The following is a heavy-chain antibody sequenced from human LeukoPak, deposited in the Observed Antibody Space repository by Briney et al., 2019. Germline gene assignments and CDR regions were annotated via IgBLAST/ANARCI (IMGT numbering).Heavy chain of an antibody. Sequence: GGSLRLSCAASGFTFSSFGMHWVRHAPGKGLEWVAVISYDASNKYYADSVKGRFTISRDNSKNTLYLQMNSLRAEDTAVYYCARAEPLYFDWLPQYYFDYWGQGTLVTVSS. CDR3: ARAEPLYFDWLPQYYFDY. J-gene: IGHJ4*02. D-gene: IGHD3-9*01. V-gene: IGHV3-30*03. CDR1: GFTFSSFG. CDR2: ISYDASNK.